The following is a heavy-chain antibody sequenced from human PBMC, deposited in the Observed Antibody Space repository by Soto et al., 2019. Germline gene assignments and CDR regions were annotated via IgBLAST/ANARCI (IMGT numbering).Heavy chain of an antibody. CDR3: ARDVNVYGTSRHYYGIDV. J-gene: IGHJ6*02. CDR2: ISGSGGST. D-gene: IGHD2-2*01. Sequence: GGSLRLSCAASGFTFSSYAMSWVRQAPGKGLEWVSAISGSGGSTYYADSVKGRFTISRDPSKTQFSLRLSSVTAADTAVYYCARDVNVYGTSRHYYGIDVWGRGTTVTVSS. V-gene: IGHV3-23*01. CDR1: GFTFSSYA.